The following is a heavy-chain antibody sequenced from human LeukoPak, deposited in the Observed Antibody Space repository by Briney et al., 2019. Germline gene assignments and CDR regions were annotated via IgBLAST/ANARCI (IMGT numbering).Heavy chain of an antibody. CDR1: GGSISSGSYY. CDR2: IYTSGST. D-gene: IGHD3-10*01. Sequence: KSSETLSLTCTVSGGSISSGSYYWSWIRQPAGKGLEWIGRIYTSGSTNYNPSLKSRVTTSVDTSKNQFSLKLSSVTAADTAVYYCARQERYYGSGSYTYFQHWGQGTLVTVSS. CDR3: ARQERYYGSGSYTYFQH. V-gene: IGHV4-61*02. J-gene: IGHJ1*01.